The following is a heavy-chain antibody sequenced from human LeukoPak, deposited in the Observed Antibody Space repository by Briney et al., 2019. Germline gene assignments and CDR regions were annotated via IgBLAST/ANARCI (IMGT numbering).Heavy chain of an antibody. CDR3: ALPQYCSSTCCDDY. Sequence: SETLSLTCAVYGGSFSGYYWSWIRQPPGKGLEWIGEINHSGSTNCNPSLKSRVTISVDTSKNQFSLKLSSVTAADTAVYYCALPQYCSSTCCDDYWGQGTLVTVSS. CDR1: GGSFSGYY. V-gene: IGHV4-34*01. D-gene: IGHD2-2*01. J-gene: IGHJ4*02. CDR2: INHSGST.